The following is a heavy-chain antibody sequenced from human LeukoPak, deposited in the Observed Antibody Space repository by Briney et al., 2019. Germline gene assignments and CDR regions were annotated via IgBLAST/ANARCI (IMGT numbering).Heavy chain of an antibody. CDR1: GFTFRTYS. CDR3: ARDYNGGTYRGIDY. V-gene: IGHV3-21*01. D-gene: IGHD1-26*01. Sequence: PGGSLRLSCAASGFTFRTYSMNGVPQAPGKGLNGVSSISGSGAYTLYTDSLKGRFTISSDNAKNPLYLQMNSLRAEDTAVYYCARDYNGGTYRGIDYWGQGTLVTVSS. CDR2: ISGSGAYT. J-gene: IGHJ4*02.